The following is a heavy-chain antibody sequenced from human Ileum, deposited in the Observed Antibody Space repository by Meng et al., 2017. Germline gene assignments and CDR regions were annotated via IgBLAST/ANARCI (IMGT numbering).Heavy chain of an antibody. D-gene: IGHD2-15*01. CDR2: IYLAGSP. CDR1: GGSISSSFY. V-gene: IGHV4-4*02. CDR3: VRHGGKYFDS. Sequence: QVPLQESGPGLVEPSGTLSLTCTVSGGSISSSFYWSWVRQSPGKGLEWIGQIYLAGSPNYNPSLESRVTISVDKSKNQFSLRLTSVTAADTATFYCVRHGGKYFDSWGQGTLVTVSS. J-gene: IGHJ4*02.